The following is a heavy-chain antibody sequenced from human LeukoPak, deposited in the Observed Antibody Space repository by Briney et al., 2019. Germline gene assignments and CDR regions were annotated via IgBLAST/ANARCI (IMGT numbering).Heavy chain of an antibody. CDR2: INPSGGST. J-gene: IGHJ5*02. D-gene: IGHD3-22*01. CDR1: GYTFTSYY. CDR3: ARVVREPSRYYYEPYGWFDP. Sequence: VASVKVSCKASGYTFTSYYMHWVRQAPGQGLEWMGIINPSGGSTSYAQKFQGRVTMTRDTSTSTAYMELSSLRSEDTAVYYCARVVREPSRYYYEPYGWFDPWGQGTLVTVSS. V-gene: IGHV1-46*03.